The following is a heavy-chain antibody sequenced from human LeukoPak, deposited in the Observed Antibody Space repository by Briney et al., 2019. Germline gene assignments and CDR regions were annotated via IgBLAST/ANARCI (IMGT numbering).Heavy chain of an antibody. CDR2: ISWNSGSI. J-gene: IGHJ4*02. CDR1: GFTFYDYA. Sequence: GRSLRLSCAASGFTFYDYAMHWVRQAPGKGLEWVSGISWNSGSIGYADSVKGRFTISRDNAKNSLYLQMNSLRAEDTALYYCAKATLWFGEPNYFDYWGQGTLVTVSS. V-gene: IGHV3-9*01. D-gene: IGHD3-10*01. CDR3: AKATLWFGEPNYFDY.